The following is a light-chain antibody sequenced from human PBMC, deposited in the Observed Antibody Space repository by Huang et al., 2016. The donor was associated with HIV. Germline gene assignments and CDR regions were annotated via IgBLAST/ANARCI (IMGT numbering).Light chain of an antibody. V-gene: IGKV1-39*01. CDR2: AAS. CDR1: QSISSY. J-gene: IGKJ2*01. CDR3: QQSYSTPMYT. Sequence: DIQMTQSPSFLSASVGDRVTITCRASQSISSYLHWYQQKPGQAPNLLIYAASSLQSGVPSRFSGSGSGTDFTLTISSLQPEDFATYYCQQSYSTPMYTFGQGTKLEIK.